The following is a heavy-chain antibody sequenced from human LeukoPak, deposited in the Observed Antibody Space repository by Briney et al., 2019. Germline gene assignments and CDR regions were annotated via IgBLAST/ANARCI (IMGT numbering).Heavy chain of an antibody. CDR1: GGSISSYY. D-gene: IGHD5-24*01. CDR3: AAEMATKLGIGGFEY. Sequence: SETLSLTCTVSGGSISSYYWSWIRQSPGKGLVWVGYIYYTGSTNYNPSLKSRVTISVDTSKNQFSLKLSSVTAADTAVYYCAAEMATKLGIGGFEYWGQGTLVTVSS. V-gene: IGHV4-59*08. J-gene: IGHJ4*02. CDR2: IYYTGST.